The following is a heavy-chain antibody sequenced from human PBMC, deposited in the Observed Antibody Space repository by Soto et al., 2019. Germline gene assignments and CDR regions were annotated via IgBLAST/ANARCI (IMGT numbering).Heavy chain of an antibody. J-gene: IGHJ1*01. CDR1: GYTFTGYY. CDR3: ARAGQPRAAAAQYFQH. CDR2: INPNSGGT. D-gene: IGHD6-13*01. Sequence: ASVKVSCKASGYTFTGYYMHWVRQAPGQGLEWMGWINPNSGGTNYAQKFQGWVTMTRDTSISTAYMELSRLRSDDTAVYYCARAGQPRAAAAQYFQHWGQGTLATVS. V-gene: IGHV1-2*04.